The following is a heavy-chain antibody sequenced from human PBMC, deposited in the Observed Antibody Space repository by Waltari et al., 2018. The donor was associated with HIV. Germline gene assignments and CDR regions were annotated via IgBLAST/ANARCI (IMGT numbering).Heavy chain of an antibody. CDR3: ARLGSPTYYDFWSGYYSWFDP. Sequence: QLQLQESGPGLVKPSETLSLTCTVSGGSISSSSYYWGWIRQPPGQGLAWIGSIYYSGSTYYNPSLKSRVTISVDTSKNQFSLKLSSVTAADTAVYYCARLGSPTYYDFWSGYYSWFDPWGQGTLVTVSS. J-gene: IGHJ5*02. D-gene: IGHD3-3*01. CDR2: IYYSGST. CDR1: GGSISSSSYY. V-gene: IGHV4-39*01.